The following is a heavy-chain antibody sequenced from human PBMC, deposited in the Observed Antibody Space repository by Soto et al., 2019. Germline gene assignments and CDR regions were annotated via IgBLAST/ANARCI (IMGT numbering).Heavy chain of an antibody. Sequence: ASVKVSCKASGYTFTSYGISWVRQAPGQRLEWMGWINAGNGNTKYSQKFQGRVTITRDTSASTAYMELSSLRSEDTAVYYCAKSKSDYGGYFDYWGQGTLVTVSS. J-gene: IGHJ4*02. D-gene: IGHD4-17*01. V-gene: IGHV1-3*01. CDR3: AKSKSDYGGYFDY. CDR1: GYTFTSYG. CDR2: INAGNGNT.